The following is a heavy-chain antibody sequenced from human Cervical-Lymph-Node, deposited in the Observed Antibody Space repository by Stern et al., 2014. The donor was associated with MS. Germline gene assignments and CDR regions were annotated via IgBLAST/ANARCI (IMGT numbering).Heavy chain of an antibody. D-gene: IGHD3-3*01. CDR2: SYPGAADV. Sequence: EVQLVQSGAEVKKPGEFLKVSCKGSGYSFPNYWIGWVRQIPGKGLEFRRISYPGAADVRYSPSVQGQVTISADKSISTAYLLWSSLKASDTAMYYCARGSGRDFFDYWGQGALVTVSS. J-gene: IGHJ4*02. V-gene: IGHV5-51*01. CDR3: ARGSGRDFFDY. CDR1: GYSFPNYW.